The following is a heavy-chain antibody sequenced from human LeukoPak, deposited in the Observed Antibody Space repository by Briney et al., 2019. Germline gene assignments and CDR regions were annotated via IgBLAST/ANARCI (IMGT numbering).Heavy chain of an antibody. CDR3: AKDIVGYYDSSGYCDY. Sequence: GRSLRLSCAASGFTFDDYAMHWVRQAPGKGLEWVSGISWNSGSIGYADSVKGRFTISRDNAKNSLYLQMNSLRAEDTALYYCAKDIVGYYDSSGYCDYWGQGTLVTVSS. V-gene: IGHV3-9*01. D-gene: IGHD3-22*01. CDR1: GFTFDDYA. J-gene: IGHJ4*02. CDR2: ISWNSGSI.